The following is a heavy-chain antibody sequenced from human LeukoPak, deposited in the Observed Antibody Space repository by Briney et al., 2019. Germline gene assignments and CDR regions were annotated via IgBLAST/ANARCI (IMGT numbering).Heavy chain of an antibody. CDR2: ISGSGGST. J-gene: IGHJ4*02. Sequence: PGGSLRLSCAASGFTFSSYATSWVRQAPGKGLEWVSAISGSGGSTYYADSVKGRFTISRDNSKNTLYLQMNSLRAEDTAVYYCAKAALGSRSSTSCYDYWGQGTLVTVSS. D-gene: IGHD2-2*01. CDR3: AKAALGSRSSTSCYDY. CDR1: GFTFSSYA. V-gene: IGHV3-23*01.